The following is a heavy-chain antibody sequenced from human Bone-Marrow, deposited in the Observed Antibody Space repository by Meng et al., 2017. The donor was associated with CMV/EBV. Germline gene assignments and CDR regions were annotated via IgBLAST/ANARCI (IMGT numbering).Heavy chain of an antibody. Sequence: LKDSGPAPVEPTQTLTLPCTFSGFSFRTSGVGVGWIRQPPGKALEWLALIYWDDYKRYSPSLKSRLTITKDTSKNQVVLTMTNMDPVDTATYYCAHITPRPGWIAYWGQGTLVTVSS. D-gene: IGHD6-6*01. V-gene: IGHV2-5*02. CDR2: IYWDDYK. CDR1: GFSFRTSGVG. J-gene: IGHJ4*02. CDR3: AHITPRPGWIAY.